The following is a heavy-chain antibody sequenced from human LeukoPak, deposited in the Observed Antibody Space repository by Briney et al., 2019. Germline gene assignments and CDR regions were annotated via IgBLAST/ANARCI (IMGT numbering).Heavy chain of an antibody. D-gene: IGHD4-23*01. Sequence: SQTLSLTCTVSGGSISSGGYYWSWIRQHPGKGLEGIGYIYYSGSTYYNPSLKSRVTISVNTSKNQFSLKLSSVTAADTAVYYCARNIGGNSKYNWFDPWGQGTLVTVSS. CDR1: GGSISSGGYY. CDR3: ARNIGGNSKYNWFDP. V-gene: IGHV4-31*03. J-gene: IGHJ5*02. CDR2: IYYSGST.